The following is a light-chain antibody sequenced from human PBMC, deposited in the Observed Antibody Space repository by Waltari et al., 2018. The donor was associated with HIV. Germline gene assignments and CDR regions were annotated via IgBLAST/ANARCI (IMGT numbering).Light chain of an antibody. CDR1: RRRIGSYTH. Sequence: QSALSKPAYVAGSPGQTLTIFCTGTRRRIGSYTHASAYQHHPVKSTKLIIYDVSIRRSGVSNRFSGSKSGNTASLTISGLQAEDEADYYCSSYTSSSTPVVFGGGTKLTVL. CDR2: DVS. CDR3: SSYTSSSTPVV. J-gene: IGLJ2*01. V-gene: IGLV2-14*03.